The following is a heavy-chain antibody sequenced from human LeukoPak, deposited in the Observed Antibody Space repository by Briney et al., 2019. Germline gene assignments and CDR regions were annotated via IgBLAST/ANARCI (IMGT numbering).Heavy chain of an antibody. CDR3: ARDRELGD. Sequence: SETLSLTCAVSGGSISNYYWSWVRQSPGKGPEWIGWSYHRGSTSYNPSLKSRVAISGDTSKNQFSLKLSSVTAADTAVYYCARDRELGDWGQGTPVIVSS. J-gene: IGHJ4*02. CDR1: GGSISNYY. V-gene: IGHV4-59*01. CDR2: SYHRGST. D-gene: IGHD1-7*01.